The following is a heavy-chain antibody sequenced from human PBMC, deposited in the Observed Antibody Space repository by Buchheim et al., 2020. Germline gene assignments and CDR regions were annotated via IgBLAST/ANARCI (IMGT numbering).Heavy chain of an antibody. V-gene: IGHV1-2*06. CDR2: INPNSGGT. CDR3: ARDARPRNNYFDY. D-gene: IGHD1/OR15-1a*01. J-gene: IGHJ4*02. Sequence: QVQLVQSGAEVKKPGASVKVSCKASGYTFTGYYMHWVRQAPGQGLEWMGRINPNSGGTNYAQKVQGRVPMTRDTSISTAYMELSRLRSDDTAVYYCARDARPRNNYFDYWGQGTL. CDR1: GYTFTGYY.